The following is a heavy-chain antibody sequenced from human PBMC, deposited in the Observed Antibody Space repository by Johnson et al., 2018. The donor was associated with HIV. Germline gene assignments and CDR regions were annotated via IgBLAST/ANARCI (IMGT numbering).Heavy chain of an antibody. CDR1: GFTFDDYG. J-gene: IGHJ3*02. CDR3: ARGSAVTGDSLGFDI. CDR2: INWNGGST. Sequence: VQLVESGGGVVRPGGSLRLSCAASGFTFDDYGMTWVRQAPGKGLEWVSGINWNGGSTGYADSVKGRFTISRDDDKNSLYLQMNSLRAEDTAVYYCARGSAVTGDSLGFDIWGQGTMVTVSS. D-gene: IGHD1-20*01. V-gene: IGHV3-20*04.